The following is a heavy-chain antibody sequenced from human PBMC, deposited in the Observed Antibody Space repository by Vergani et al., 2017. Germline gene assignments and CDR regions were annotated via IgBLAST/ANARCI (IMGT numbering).Heavy chain of an antibody. CDR3: ARGDYGDYVTFRDY. CDR2: ISYDGSNK. V-gene: IGHV3-30-3*01. D-gene: IGHD4-17*01. Sequence: QVQLVESGGGVVQPGRSLRLSCAASGFTFSSYAMHWVRQAPGKGLEWVAVISYDGSNKYYADSVKGRFTISRDNAKNSLYLQMNSLRAEDTAVYYCARGDYGDYVTFRDYWGQGTLVTVSS. CDR1: GFTFSSYA. J-gene: IGHJ4*02.